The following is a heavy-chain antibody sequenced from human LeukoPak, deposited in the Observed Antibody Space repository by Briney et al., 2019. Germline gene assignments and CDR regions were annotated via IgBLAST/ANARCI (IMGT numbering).Heavy chain of an antibody. CDR1: GFTFISY. CDR3: ARDLSEKYSSDY. D-gene: IGHD2/OR15-2a*01. CDR2: ISSSSSYI. J-gene: IGHJ4*02. Sequence: GGSLRLSCAASGFTFISYMNWVRQAPGKGLEWVSSISSSSSYIYCADSVKGRFTISRDNAKNSLYLQMNSLRADDTAVYYCARDLSEKYSSDYWGQGTLVTVSS. V-gene: IGHV3-21*01.